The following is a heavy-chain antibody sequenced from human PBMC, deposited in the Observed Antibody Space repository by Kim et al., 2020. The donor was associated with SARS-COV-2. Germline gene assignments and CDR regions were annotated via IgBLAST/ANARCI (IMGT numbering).Heavy chain of an antibody. V-gene: IGHV1-8*01. D-gene: IGHD1-26*01. CDR3: ARWGVGATRALRY. J-gene: IGHJ4*02. Sequence: YPQKFQGRVTMTGNTAISTAYMGLSSLRSEDTAVYYCARWGVGATRALRYWGQGTLVTVSS.